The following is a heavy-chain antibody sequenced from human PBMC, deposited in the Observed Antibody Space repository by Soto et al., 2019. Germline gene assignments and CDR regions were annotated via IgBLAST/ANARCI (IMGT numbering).Heavy chain of an antibody. J-gene: IGHJ4*02. V-gene: IGHV1-46*01. CDR3: ARVPFGCGGDCYVDY. Sequence: ASVKVSCKASGYTFTRYYMHWVGQAPGQGLEWMGIINPSGGSTSYAQKFQGRVTMTRDTSTSTVYMELSSLRSEDTAVYYCARVPFGCGGDCYVDYWGQGTLVTVSS. CDR1: GYTFTRYY. D-gene: IGHD2-21*02. CDR2: INPSGGST.